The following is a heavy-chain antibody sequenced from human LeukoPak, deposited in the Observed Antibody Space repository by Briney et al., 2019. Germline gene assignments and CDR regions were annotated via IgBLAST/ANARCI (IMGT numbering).Heavy chain of an antibody. V-gene: IGHV4-34*01. J-gene: IGHJ6*03. Sequence: SETLSLTCAVYGGSFSGYYWSWIRQPPGKGLEWIGEINHSGSTNYNPSLKSRATISVDTSKNQFSLKLSSVTAADTAVHYCARLLKYYYYYMDVWGKGTTVTISS. CDR1: GGSFSGYY. D-gene: IGHD1-26*01. CDR3: ARLLKYYYYYMDV. CDR2: INHSGST.